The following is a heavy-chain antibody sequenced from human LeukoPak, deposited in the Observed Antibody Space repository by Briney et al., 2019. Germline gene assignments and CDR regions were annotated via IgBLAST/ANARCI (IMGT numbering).Heavy chain of an antibody. CDR3: ARDHRYYDILTGYYTSWAFDI. J-gene: IGHJ3*02. V-gene: IGHV4-61*02. Sequence: SETLSLTCTVSGGSISSGSYYWSWIRQPAGKGLEWIGRIYTSGSTNYNPSLKSRVTISVDTSKNQFPLKLSSVTAADTAVYYCARDHRYYDILTGYYTSWAFDIWGQGTMVTVSS. D-gene: IGHD3-9*01. CDR1: GGSISSGSYY. CDR2: IYTSGST.